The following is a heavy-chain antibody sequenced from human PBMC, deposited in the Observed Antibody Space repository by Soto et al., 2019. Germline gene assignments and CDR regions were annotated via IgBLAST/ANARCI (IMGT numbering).Heavy chain of an antibody. CDR1: GYTFTSYG. J-gene: IGHJ4*02. Sequence: VASVKVSCKASGYTFTSYGICWVQQAPGQGLEWMGWISAYNGNTNYAQKLQGRVTMTTDTSTSTAYMELRSLRSDDTAVYYCARDAAVGLFDYWGQGTLVTVSS. CDR2: ISAYNGNT. V-gene: IGHV1-18*01. CDR3: ARDAAVGLFDY. D-gene: IGHD1-26*01.